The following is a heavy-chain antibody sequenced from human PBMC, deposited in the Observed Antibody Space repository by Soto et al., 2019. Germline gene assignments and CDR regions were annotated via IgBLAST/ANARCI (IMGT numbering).Heavy chain of an antibody. J-gene: IGHJ4*02. CDR1: GGTFSSYA. Sequence: GASVKVSCKASGGTFSSYAISWVRQAPGQGLEWMGGIIPIFGTANYAQKFQGRVTITADESTSTAYMELSSLRSEDTAVYYCARARGYCSGGSCYPVMSFDYWGQGTLVTVSS. D-gene: IGHD2-15*01. CDR3: ARARGYCSGGSCYPVMSFDY. V-gene: IGHV1-69*13. CDR2: IIPIFGTA.